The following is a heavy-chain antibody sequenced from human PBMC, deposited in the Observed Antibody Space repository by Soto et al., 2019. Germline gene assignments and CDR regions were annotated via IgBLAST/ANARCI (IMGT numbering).Heavy chain of an antibody. D-gene: IGHD4-17*01. CDR2: MNPNSGNT. J-gene: IGHJ2*01. CDR3: ARGPGDDYGDYVEWYFDL. CDR1: GYTFTSYD. V-gene: IGHV1-8*01. Sequence: QVQLVQSGAEVKKPGASVKVSCKASGYTFTSYDINWVRQATGQGLEWMGWMNPNSGNTGYAQKFQGRVTMTRNTSISTAYMELSSLRSEYTSVYYCARGPGDDYGDYVEWYFDLWGRGTLVTVSS.